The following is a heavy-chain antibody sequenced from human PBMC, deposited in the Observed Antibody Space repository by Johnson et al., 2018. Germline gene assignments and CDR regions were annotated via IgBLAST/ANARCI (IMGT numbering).Heavy chain of an antibody. Sequence: VQLVESGGGLVQPGGSLRLSCASSGFIFSNHAMTWVRQAPGKGLEWVSTISGGSDYTFYADSVRSRFTISRDDSKNTLYLQMNSLRAEDTAVYPRARDGHSDPRQYYYYMDVWGKGTTVTVSS. V-gene: IGHV3-23*04. J-gene: IGHJ6*03. CDR3: ARDGHSDPRQYYYYMDV. D-gene: IGHD2-21*01. CDR1: GFIFSNHA. CDR2: ISGGSDYT.